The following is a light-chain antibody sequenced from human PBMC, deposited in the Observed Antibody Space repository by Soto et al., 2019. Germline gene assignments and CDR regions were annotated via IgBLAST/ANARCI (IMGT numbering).Light chain of an antibody. CDR1: QSVSSSY. CDR2: GAS. CDR3: QQDYNLPIT. V-gene: IGKV3D-7*01. J-gene: IGKJ5*01. Sequence: EIVMTQSPATLSLSPGERATLSCRASQSVSSSYLSWYQQKPGQAPRLLIYGASTRATGIPARFSGSGSGTDFTLTISSLQPEDFGVYYCQQDYNLPITFGQGTRLEIK.